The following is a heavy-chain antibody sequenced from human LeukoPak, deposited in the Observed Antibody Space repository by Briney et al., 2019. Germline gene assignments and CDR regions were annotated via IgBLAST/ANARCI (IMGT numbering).Heavy chain of an antibody. J-gene: IGHJ4*02. D-gene: IGHD6-13*01. CDR1: GGSISSYY. CDR2: IYYSGST. V-gene: IGHV4-59*08. Sequence: SETLSLTCTVSGGSISSYYWSWIRQPPGKGLEWIGYIYYSGSTNYNPSLKSRVTISVDTSKNQFSLKLSSVTAADTAVYYCARDSSSFYYFDFWGQGTLVTVSS. CDR3: ARDSSSFYYFDF.